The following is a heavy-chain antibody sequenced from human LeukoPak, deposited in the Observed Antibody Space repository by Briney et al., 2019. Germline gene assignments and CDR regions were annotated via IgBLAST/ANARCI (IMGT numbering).Heavy chain of an antibody. V-gene: IGHV4-39*01. J-gene: IGHJ1*01. CDR2: IFYNGAT. Sequence: SETLSLTCTVSGGSITSSSDYWGWIRQPRGKGLEWIGTIFYNGATQFNPSLKSRVTMSVDLSRNQFSLRLTSVTATDTAVYYCSRELRYDSRPPSPGYWGQGTLVTVTS. CDR1: GGSITSSSDY. CDR3: SRELRYDSRPPSPGY. D-gene: IGHD3-22*01.